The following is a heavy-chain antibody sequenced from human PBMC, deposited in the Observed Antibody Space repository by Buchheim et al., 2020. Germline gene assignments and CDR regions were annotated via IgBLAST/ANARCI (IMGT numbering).Heavy chain of an antibody. CDR1: GFTFSSYA. V-gene: IGHV3-30*04. J-gene: IGHJ4*02. CDR3: ARATTVAGDFDY. D-gene: IGHD6-19*01. CDR2: ISYDGSNK. Sequence: QVQLVGSGGGVVQPGRSLRLSCAASGFTFSSYAMHWVRQAPGKGLEWVAVISYDGSNKYYADSVKGRFTISRDNSKNTLYLQMNSLRAEDTAVYYCARATTVAGDFDYWGQGTL.